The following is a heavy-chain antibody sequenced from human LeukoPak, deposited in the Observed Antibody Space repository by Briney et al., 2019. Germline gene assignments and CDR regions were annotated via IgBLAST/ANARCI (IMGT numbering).Heavy chain of an antibody. Sequence: PSETLSLTCTVSGGSISSSSYYWSWIRQHPGKGLEWIGYIYYSGSTYYNPSLKSRVTISVDTSKNQFSLKLSSVTAADTAVYYCARDRGGYDRYYYYYYGMDVWGQGTTVTVSS. CDR1: GGSISSSSYY. D-gene: IGHD5-12*01. CDR3: ARDRGGYDRYYYYYYGMDV. J-gene: IGHJ6*02. V-gene: IGHV4-31*03. CDR2: IYYSGST.